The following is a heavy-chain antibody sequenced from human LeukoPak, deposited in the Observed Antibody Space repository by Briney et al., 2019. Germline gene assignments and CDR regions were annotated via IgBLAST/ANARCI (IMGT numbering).Heavy chain of an antibody. CDR1: GGSISSGGYS. CDR2: IYYSGST. CDR3: ARATVTVYYYGMDV. J-gene: IGHJ6*02. Sequence: SETLSLTCTVSGGSISSGGYSWSWIRQHPGKGLEWIGYIYYSGSTYYNPSLKSRVTISVDTSKNQFSLKLSSVTAADTAVYYCARATVTVYYYGMDVWGQGTTVTVSS. D-gene: IGHD4-11*01. V-gene: IGHV4-31*03.